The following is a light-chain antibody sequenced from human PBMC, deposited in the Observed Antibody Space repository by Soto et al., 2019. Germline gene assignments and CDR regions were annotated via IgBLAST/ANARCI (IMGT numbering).Light chain of an antibody. CDR2: GAS. CDR1: QSVSSSY. V-gene: IGKV3-20*01. J-gene: IGKJ4*01. CDR3: QQYGSSLT. Sequence: ESVLTQSPGTLGLSLGERATLSCRASQSVSSSYLAWYQQKPGQAPRLLIYGASSRATGIPDRFSGSGSGTDLTLPTSRLEPQDFAVYYCQQYGSSLTLGGGTKVDI.